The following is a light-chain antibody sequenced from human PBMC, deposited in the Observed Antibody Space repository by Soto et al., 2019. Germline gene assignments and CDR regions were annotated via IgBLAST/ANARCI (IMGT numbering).Light chain of an antibody. J-gene: IGKJ5*01. CDR1: QSVRGN. V-gene: IGKV3-15*01. CDR2: DAS. CDR3: QQYHNWPIT. Sequence: EIVLTQSPATPSVSPGERATLSCRASQSVRGNLAWYQQRPGQAPRILMYDASTRATGISARFSGSGSGTEFTLTISSLQSEDFAVYYCQQYHNWPITFGQGTRLEIK.